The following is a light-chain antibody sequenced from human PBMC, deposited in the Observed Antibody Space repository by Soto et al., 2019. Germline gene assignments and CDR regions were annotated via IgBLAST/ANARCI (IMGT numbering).Light chain of an antibody. J-gene: IGKJ5*01. CDR1: QSVSSS. CDR2: GAS. Sequence: EIVLTQSPATLSSSPGERATLSCRASQSVSSSLAWYQQKPGQAPRLLIYGASNRAGGVPARFSVSGSGTDFSLTISSLEPEDFAVYYCQQRSNWPVTFGQGTRLEIK. V-gene: IGKV3-11*01. CDR3: QQRSNWPVT.